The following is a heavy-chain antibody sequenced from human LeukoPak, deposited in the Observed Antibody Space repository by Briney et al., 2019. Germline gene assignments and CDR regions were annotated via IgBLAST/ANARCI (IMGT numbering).Heavy chain of an antibody. CDR1: GGSISSGSYY. D-gene: IGHD6-6*01. CDR2: IYTSGST. CDR3: ARGGWAARGPPKL. Sequence: SQTLSLTCTVSGGSISSGSYYWSWIRQPAGKGLEWIGRIYTSGSTNYNPSLKSRVTISVDTSKNQFSLKLSSVTAADTAVYYCARGGWAARGPPKLWGQGTLVTVSS. V-gene: IGHV4-61*02. J-gene: IGHJ4*02.